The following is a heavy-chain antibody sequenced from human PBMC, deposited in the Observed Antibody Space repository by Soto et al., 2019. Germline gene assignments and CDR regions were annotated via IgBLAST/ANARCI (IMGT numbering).Heavy chain of an antibody. CDR2: ISYDGSNK. Sequence: PGGSLRLSCAASGFTFSSYGMHWVRQAPGKGLEWVAVISYDGSNKYYADSVKGRFTISRDNSKNTLYLQMNSLRAEDTAVYYCAKDHSIVGAVRGYFQHWGQGTLVTVSS. V-gene: IGHV3-30*18. CDR3: AKDHSIVGAVRGYFQH. CDR1: GFTFSSYG. J-gene: IGHJ1*01. D-gene: IGHD1-26*01.